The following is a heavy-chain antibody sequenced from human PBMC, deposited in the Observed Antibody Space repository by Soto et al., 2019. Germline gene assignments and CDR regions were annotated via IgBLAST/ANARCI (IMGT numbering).Heavy chain of an antibody. V-gene: IGHV1-18*01. CDR1: GYTFTSYG. J-gene: IGHJ6*02. CDR3: ARAGWVELRSDYYYYGMDV. Sequence: QVQLVQSGAEVKKPGASVKVSCKASGYTFTSYGISWVRQAPGQGLVWMGWISAYNGNTNYAQKLQGRVTMTTDTSTSTAYMELMSLRSDDTAVYYCARAGWVELRSDYYYYGMDVWGQGTTVTVSS. D-gene: IGHD1-7*01. CDR2: ISAYNGNT.